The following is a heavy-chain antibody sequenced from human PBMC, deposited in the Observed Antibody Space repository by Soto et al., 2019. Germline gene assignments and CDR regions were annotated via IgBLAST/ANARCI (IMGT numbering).Heavy chain of an antibody. Sequence: EVHLVESGGGLVQSGGSLRLSCAASGFTFSNHWMTWVRQAPGKGLEWVASVKQDGSEIYYGDSVKGRFTISRDNAKNSLFLQLNSLRAEDTAMYYCARDPGISRGWDYFDYWGQGTLVTVSS. V-gene: IGHV3-7*05. J-gene: IGHJ4*02. CDR3: ARDPGISRGWDYFDY. D-gene: IGHD6-19*01. CDR1: GFTFSNHW. CDR2: VKQDGSEI.